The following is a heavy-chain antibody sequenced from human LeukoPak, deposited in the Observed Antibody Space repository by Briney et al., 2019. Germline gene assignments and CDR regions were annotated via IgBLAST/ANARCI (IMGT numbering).Heavy chain of an antibody. D-gene: IGHD3-10*01. CDR2: LSSGSTT. Sequence: GGSLTLSCAASGFIVGSNYMNWVRQAPGKGLEWVSILSSGSTTYYTDSVKGRFTISRDNSRNTLYLHMTNLRVEDTAVYFCARVGDHYHWYLDLWGRGSLLTVSS. J-gene: IGHJ2*01. CDR3: ARVGDHYHWYLDL. V-gene: IGHV3-53*01. CDR1: GFIVGSNY.